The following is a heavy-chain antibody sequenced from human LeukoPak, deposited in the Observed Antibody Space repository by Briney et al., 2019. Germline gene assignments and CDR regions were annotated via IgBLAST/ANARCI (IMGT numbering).Heavy chain of an antibody. D-gene: IGHD1/OR15-1a*01. CDR1: GFTFSSYG. J-gene: IGHJ4*02. Sequence: PGGSLRLSCAASGFTFSSYGMHWVRQAPGKGLEWVAFIRYDGSNKYYADSVKGRFTISRDNSKNTLYLQMNSLRPEDTAVYYCAKIRTAETYFDYWGQGTLVTVSS. V-gene: IGHV3-30*02. CDR3: AKIRTAETYFDY. CDR2: IRYDGSNK.